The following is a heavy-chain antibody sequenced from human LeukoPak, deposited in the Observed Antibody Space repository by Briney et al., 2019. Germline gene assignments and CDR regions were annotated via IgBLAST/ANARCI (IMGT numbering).Heavy chain of an antibody. D-gene: IGHD2-21*02. J-gene: IGHJ3*02. CDR1: GFTFSTYA. V-gene: IGHV3-23*01. CDR2: ISGSGDST. Sequence: PGGSLRLSCAASGFTFSTYAVNWVRQAPGKGLEWVSTISGSGDSTYYADSVEGRFTISRDNSKNTLYLQMNSLRAEDTAVYYCATLYCGGDCYPNDAFDIWGQGTMVTVSS. CDR3: ATLYCGGDCYPNDAFDI.